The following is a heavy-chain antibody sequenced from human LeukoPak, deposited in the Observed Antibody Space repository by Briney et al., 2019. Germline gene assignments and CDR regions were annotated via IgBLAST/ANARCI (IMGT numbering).Heavy chain of an antibody. V-gene: IGHV3-33*01. CDR2: IWYDGSNK. CDR3: ARGPRDPTEYCSRGACAPTYEV. D-gene: IGHD2-15*01. J-gene: IGHJ4*02. Sequence: GGSLRLSCAASGFTFSSYGMHWVRQAPGKGLEWVAVIWYDGSNKYYADSVKGRFTISRDNSKNTLYLQMNSLRADDTAIYYCARGPRDPTEYCSRGACAPTYEVWGQGALVTVSS. CDR1: GFTFSSYG.